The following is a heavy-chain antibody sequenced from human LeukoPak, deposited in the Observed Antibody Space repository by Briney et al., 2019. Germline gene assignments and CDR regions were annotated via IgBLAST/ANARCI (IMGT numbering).Heavy chain of an antibody. D-gene: IGHD5-24*01. CDR2: INTHGNTA. CDR1: GFKFNSYW. V-gene: IGHV3-74*01. Sequence: GGSLRLSCVVSGFKFNSYWMNWVRRVPGKGLVWVAHINTHGNTANYADSVKGRFTISRDNAKSTLYLQMNSLRAEDTAIYYCVRDNAYTFDYWGHGTLVTVSS. J-gene: IGHJ4*01. CDR3: VRDNAYTFDY.